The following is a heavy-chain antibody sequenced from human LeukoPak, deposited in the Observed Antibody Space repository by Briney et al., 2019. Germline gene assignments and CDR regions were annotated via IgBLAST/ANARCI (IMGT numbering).Heavy chain of an antibody. D-gene: IGHD5-12*01. Sequence: PGGSLRLSCAASGFTFSSYAMHWVRQAPGKGLEWVAVISYGGSNKYYADSVKGRFTISRDNSKNTLYLQMNSLRAEDTAVYYCARVNSGYDSERFDYWGQGTLVTVSS. CDR1: GFTFSSYA. V-gene: IGHV3-30-3*01. CDR2: ISYGGSNK. CDR3: ARVNSGYDSERFDY. J-gene: IGHJ4*02.